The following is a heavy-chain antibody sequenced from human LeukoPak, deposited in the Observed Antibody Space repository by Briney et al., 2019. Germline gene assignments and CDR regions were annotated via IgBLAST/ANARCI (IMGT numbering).Heavy chain of an antibody. J-gene: IGHJ6*02. CDR1: GGSFSGYY. CDR2: INHSGST. CDR3: ARLTYYYGSGSAYGMDV. V-gene: IGHV4-34*01. D-gene: IGHD3-10*01. Sequence: PSETLSLTCAVYGGSFSGYYWSWIRQPPGKGLEWIGEINHSGSTNYNPSLKSRVTISVDTSKNQFSLKLSSVTAADTAVYYCARLTYYYGSGSAYGMDVWGQGTLVTVSS.